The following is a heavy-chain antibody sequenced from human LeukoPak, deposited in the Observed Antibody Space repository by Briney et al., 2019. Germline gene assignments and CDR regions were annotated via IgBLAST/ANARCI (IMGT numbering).Heavy chain of an antibody. V-gene: IGHV4-4*02. CDR3: ARAHYDSSGYGSRFDY. D-gene: IGHD3-22*01. CDR2: IYHSGST. Sequence: PSETLSLTCAVSGGSISSSNWWSWVRQPPGKGLEWIGEIYHSGSTNYNPSLKSRVTISVDKSKNQFSLKLSSVTAADTAVYYCARAHYDSSGYGSRFDYWGQGTLVTVSS. CDR1: GGSISSSNW. J-gene: IGHJ4*02.